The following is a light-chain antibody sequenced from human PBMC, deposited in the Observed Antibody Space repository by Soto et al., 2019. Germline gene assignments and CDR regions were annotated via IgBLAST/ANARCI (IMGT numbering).Light chain of an antibody. V-gene: IGKV3-11*01. CDR2: GAS. CDR1: QSVRSSY. CDR3: QQRSNWPPWT. Sequence: EIVLTQSPGTLSLSPGERATLSCRAIQSVRSSYLAWYQQKPGQAPRLLISGASNRATGIPARFSGSGSGTDFTLTISSLEPEDFAVYYCQQRSNWPPWTFGQGTKVDIK. J-gene: IGKJ1*01.